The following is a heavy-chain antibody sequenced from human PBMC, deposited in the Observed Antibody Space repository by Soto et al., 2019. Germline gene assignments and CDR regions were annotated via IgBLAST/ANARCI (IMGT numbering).Heavy chain of an antibody. CDR1: GFTFSSYA. Sequence: EVPLLESGGGLVQPGGSLRLSCAASGFTFSSYAMSWVHQAPGKGLEWVSAISGSGGSTYYADSVKGRFTISRDNSKNTLYLQMNSLRAEDTAVYYCAKIAAAGDAFDIWGQGTMVTVSS. J-gene: IGHJ3*02. D-gene: IGHD6-13*01. V-gene: IGHV3-23*01. CDR2: ISGSGGST. CDR3: AKIAAAGDAFDI.